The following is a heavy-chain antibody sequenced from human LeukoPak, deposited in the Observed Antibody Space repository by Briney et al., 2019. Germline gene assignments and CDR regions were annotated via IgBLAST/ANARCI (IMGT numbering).Heavy chain of an antibody. Sequence: SETLSLTCTVSGVSVSSSSYYWSWIRQPPGKGLEWIGYIYYSGSTNYNPSLKSRVTISVDTSKNQFSLKLSSVTAADTAVYYCARDVSSGSYWRNHYYYGMDVWGQGTTVTVSS. CDR1: GVSVSSSSYY. J-gene: IGHJ6*02. CDR2: IYYSGST. CDR3: ARDVSSGSYWRNHYYYGMDV. D-gene: IGHD1-26*01. V-gene: IGHV4-61*01.